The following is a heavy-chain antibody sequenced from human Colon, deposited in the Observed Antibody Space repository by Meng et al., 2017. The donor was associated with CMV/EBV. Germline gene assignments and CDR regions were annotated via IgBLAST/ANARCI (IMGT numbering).Heavy chain of an antibody. J-gene: IGHJ5*02. D-gene: IGHD1-26*01. CDR3: ARAVTSGTYYANWFDP. Sequence: GYTFTSDLITWVRQAPGQGLEWMGWIYPYNGNTNYAQKLQGRVTMTTDTSTSTVYMELRSLRSDDTAVYYCARAVTSGTYYANWFDPWGQGTLVTVSS. CDR1: GYTFTSDL. V-gene: IGHV1-18*01. CDR2: IYPYNGNT.